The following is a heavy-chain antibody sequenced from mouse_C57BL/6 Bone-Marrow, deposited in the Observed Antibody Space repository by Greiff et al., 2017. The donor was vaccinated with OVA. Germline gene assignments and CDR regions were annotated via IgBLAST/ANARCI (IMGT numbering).Heavy chain of an antibody. Sequence: EVNVVASGGGLVQPGGSMKLSCVASGFTFSNYWMNWVRQSPEKGLEWVAQIRLKSDNYATHYAESVKGRFTISRDDSKSSVYLQMNNLRAEDTGIYYCTEGDYDGFASWGQGTLVTVSA. CDR1: GFTFSNYW. CDR2: IRLKSDNYAT. D-gene: IGHD2-4*01. CDR3: TEGDYDGFAS. V-gene: IGHV6-3*01. J-gene: IGHJ3*01.